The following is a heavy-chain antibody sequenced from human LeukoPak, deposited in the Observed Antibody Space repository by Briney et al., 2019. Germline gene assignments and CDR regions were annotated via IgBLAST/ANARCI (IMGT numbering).Heavy chain of an antibody. J-gene: IGHJ4*02. D-gene: IGHD3-22*01. CDR3: ARVRKRGYYDSSGYYY. CDR1: GYTFTGYY. Sequence: ASVKVSCNASGYTFTGYYMHWVRQAPGQGLEWMGRINPNSGGTNYAQKFQGRVTMTRDTSISTAYMELSRLRSDDTAVYYCARVRKRGYYDSSGYYYWGQGTLVTVSS. CDR2: INPNSGGT. V-gene: IGHV1-2*06.